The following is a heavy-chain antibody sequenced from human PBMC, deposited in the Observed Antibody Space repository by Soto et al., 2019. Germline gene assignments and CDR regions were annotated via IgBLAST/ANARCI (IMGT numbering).Heavy chain of an antibody. V-gene: IGHV4-59*01. D-gene: IGHD5-18*01. CDR1: GGSISSYY. CDR2: IYYSGST. CDR3: ARALGGYSYGYVVFAY. Sequence: PSETLSLTCTVSGGSISSYYWSWIRQPPGKGLEWIGYIYYSGSTNYNPSLKSRVTISVDTSKNQFSLKLSSVTAADTAVYYCARALGGYSYGYVVFAYWGQGTLVTVSS. J-gene: IGHJ4*02.